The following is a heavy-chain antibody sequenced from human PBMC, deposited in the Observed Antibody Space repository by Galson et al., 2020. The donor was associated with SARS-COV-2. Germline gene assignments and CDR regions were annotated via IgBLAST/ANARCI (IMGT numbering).Heavy chain of an antibody. Sequence: QLGESLKISCVGSGFTFSRHYISWVRQAPGKGLEWVANIKQDGSAKYYIDSVKGRFTISRDNAKNSLYLQMNSLRGEDTAVYYCAREGDAFDIWGQGTLVTVSS. V-gene: IGHV3-7*01. CDR3: AREGDAFDI. CDR2: IKQDGSAK. CDR1: GFTFSRHY. J-gene: IGHJ3*02.